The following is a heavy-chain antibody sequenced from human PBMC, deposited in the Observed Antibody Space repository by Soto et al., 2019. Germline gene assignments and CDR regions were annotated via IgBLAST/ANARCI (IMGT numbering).Heavy chain of an antibody. Sequence: QVQLVQSGAEVKKPGASVKVSCKASGYTFTSYDINWVRQAIGQGLEWMGWMNPNSGNTGYAQKFRGRVTMTRNTSISTAYMELSSLRSEDTAVYYCARERTGTTSMDVWGQGTTVTVSS. CDR2: MNPNSGNT. V-gene: IGHV1-8*01. CDR1: GYTFTSYD. D-gene: IGHD1-1*01. J-gene: IGHJ6*02. CDR3: ARERTGTTSMDV.